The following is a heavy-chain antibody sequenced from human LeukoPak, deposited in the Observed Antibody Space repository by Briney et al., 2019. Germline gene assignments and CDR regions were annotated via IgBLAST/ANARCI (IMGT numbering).Heavy chain of an antibody. Sequence: GGSLRLSCAASGFTFSSYAMSWVRQAPGKGLEWVSAISGSGGSTYYADSVKGRFTISSDNSKNTLYLQMNSLRAEDTAVYYCAKPRKFGELFGGFDYWGQGTLVTVSS. CDR2: ISGSGGST. D-gene: IGHD3-10*01. CDR3: AKPRKFGELFGGFDY. J-gene: IGHJ4*02. CDR1: GFTFSSYA. V-gene: IGHV3-23*01.